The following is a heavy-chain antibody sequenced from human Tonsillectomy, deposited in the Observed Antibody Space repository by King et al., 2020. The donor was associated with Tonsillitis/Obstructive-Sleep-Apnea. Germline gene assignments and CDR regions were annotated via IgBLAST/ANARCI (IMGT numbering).Heavy chain of an antibody. V-gene: IGHV3-66*01. D-gene: IGHD4-23*01. J-gene: IGHJ3*02. Sequence: VQLVESGGGLVQPGGSLRLSCAASGFTVITKYMSWVRQAPGKGLEWVSLIYTGGSTYYADSVKGRFTISRDHSNNTLYLQMNSLRAEDTAVYYCATDVRSTVALHADAFDIWGQGTMVTVSS. CDR1: GFTVITKY. CDR3: ATDVRSTVALHADAFDI. CDR2: IYTGGST.